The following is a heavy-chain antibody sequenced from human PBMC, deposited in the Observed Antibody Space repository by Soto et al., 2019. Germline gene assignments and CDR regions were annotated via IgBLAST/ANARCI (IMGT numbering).Heavy chain of an antibody. CDR2: ISVSTTYI. D-gene: IGHD2-2*01. CDR3: AKDYRRRCSATPCFHPIDY. J-gene: IGHJ4*02. V-gene: IGHV3-21*06. Sequence: GGSLRLSCAASGFTFTDYNINWVRQAPGKGLDWVSSISVSTTYIYYADSVKGRFTISRDNAQNLVFLQMNGLREDDTAVYYSAKDYRRRCSATPCFHPIDYWGQGTLVTVSS. CDR1: GFTFTDYN.